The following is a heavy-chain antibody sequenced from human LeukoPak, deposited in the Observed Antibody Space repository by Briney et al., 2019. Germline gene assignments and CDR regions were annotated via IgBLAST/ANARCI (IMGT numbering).Heavy chain of an antibody. CDR1: RYIFTNYA. D-gene: IGHD2-21*01. V-gene: IGHV1-69*13. Sequence: ASVKVSCKASRYIFTNYAMNWVRQAPGQGLEWMGGIIPIFGTANYAQKFQGRVTITADESTSTAYMELSSLRSEDTAVYYCARVKRFQYYYYYMDVWGKGTTVTVSS. CDR2: IIPIFGTA. CDR3: ARVKRFQYYYYYMDV. J-gene: IGHJ6*03.